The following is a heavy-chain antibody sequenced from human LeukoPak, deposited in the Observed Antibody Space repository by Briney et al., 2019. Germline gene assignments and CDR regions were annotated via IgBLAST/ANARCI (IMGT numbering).Heavy chain of an antibody. J-gene: IGHJ5*02. CDR1: GGSISSNNYF. CDR2: ISFDGRT. D-gene: IGHD6-13*01. CDR3: ASDLIAAGGSTLGS. Sequence: KASETPSLTCTVSGGSISSNNYFWGWIRQPPGKGLEWIATISFDGRTYYNPSLTSRVTISVDTSKNQFSLKLSSVTAADTAVYFCASDLIAAGGSTLGSWGQGTLVTVSS. V-gene: IGHV4-39*01.